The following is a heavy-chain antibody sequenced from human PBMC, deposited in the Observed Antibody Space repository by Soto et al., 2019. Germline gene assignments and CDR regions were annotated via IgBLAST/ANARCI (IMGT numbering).Heavy chain of an antibody. CDR3: GKASTYPLDGVDV. Sequence: EVQLLESGGSLVQPGGSLRLSCVASGFKFSSYALTWVRQAPGKGLEWVSVISVSGANTYYADSVKGRFTISRDNSKNTLYLQMNSLRAEDTAIYYCGKASTYPLDGVDVWGQGTTVTVSS. D-gene: IGHD3-16*01. V-gene: IGHV3-23*01. CDR2: ISVSGANT. CDR1: GFKFSSYA. J-gene: IGHJ6*02.